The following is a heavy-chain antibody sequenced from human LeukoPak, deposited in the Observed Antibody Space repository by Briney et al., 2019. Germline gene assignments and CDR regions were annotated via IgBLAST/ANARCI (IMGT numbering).Heavy chain of an antibody. J-gene: IGHJ6*02. Sequence: QAGGSLRLSCAASGFTFSSYWMSWVRQAPGKGLEWVANIKQDGSEKQFGDSVKGRFTISRDNAKKSLYLQMNSLRDEDTAVYYCARDLNIVVVPAHGIDVWGQGTTVTVSS. CDR1: GFTFSSYW. D-gene: IGHD2-2*01. V-gene: IGHV3-7*01. CDR3: ARDLNIVVVPAHGIDV. CDR2: IKQDGSEK.